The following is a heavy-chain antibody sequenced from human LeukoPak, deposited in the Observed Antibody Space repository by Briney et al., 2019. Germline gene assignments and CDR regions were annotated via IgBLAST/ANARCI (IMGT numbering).Heavy chain of an antibody. D-gene: IGHD3/OR15-3a*01. V-gene: IGHV3-30-3*01. Sequence: PGGSLRLSCAASGFTFSSYAMHWVRQAPGKGLEWVAVISYDGSNKYYADSVKGRFTISRDNAKNSLFLQINSLRAEDTAVYYCARGERTYDFWSGYEHWGQGALVTVSS. CDR2: ISYDGSNK. CDR3: ARGERTYDFWSGYEH. J-gene: IGHJ4*02. CDR1: GFTFSSYA.